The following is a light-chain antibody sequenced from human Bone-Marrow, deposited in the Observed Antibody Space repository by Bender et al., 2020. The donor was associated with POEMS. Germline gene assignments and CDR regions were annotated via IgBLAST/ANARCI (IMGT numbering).Light chain of an antibody. V-gene: IGLV2-14*01. CDR2: DVS. CDR3: GSYTTMSTLWV. CDR1: STDLGGYNY. Sequence: QSALTQPASVSGSPGQSITIACTGTSTDLGGYNYVSWYQQHPGKAPKLMIYDVSNRPSGVSNCFSGSKSGNTASLTISGLQAEDEADYYCGSYTTMSTLWVFGGGTKVTVL. J-gene: IGLJ3*02.